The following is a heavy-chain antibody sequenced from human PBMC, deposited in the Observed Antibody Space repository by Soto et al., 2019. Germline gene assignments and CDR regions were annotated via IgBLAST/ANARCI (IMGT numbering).Heavy chain of an antibody. CDR2: VYYSGFT. V-gene: IGHV4-39*01. CDR3: ATTFDSSGYYHNFGMDV. J-gene: IGHJ6*02. Sequence: PSETLSLTCTVSGASINTIPYYWGWIRQSPGKGLEWIGSVYYSGFTYFNPSLKSRVTILVDTSKNQFSLELTSVTAADTALYYCATTFDSSGYYHNFGMDVWGQGTAVTVSS. CDR1: GASINTIPYY. D-gene: IGHD3-22*01.